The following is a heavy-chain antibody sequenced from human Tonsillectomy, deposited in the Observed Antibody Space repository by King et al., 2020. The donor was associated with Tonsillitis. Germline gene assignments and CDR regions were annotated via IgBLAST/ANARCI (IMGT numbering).Heavy chain of an antibody. D-gene: IGHD3-22*01. CDR1: GFTFSSYG. Sequence: VQLVESGGGLVKPGGSLRLSCAASGFTFSSYGMNWVRQAPGKGLEWVSSISGGSSFIYYADYVQGRFTISRDNAKNPLYLQMNSLRAEDTAVYYCARDHSSGYPTPNYWGQGTLVTVSS. J-gene: IGHJ4*02. V-gene: IGHV3-21*01. CDR3: ARDHSSGYPTPNY. CDR2: ISGGSSFI.